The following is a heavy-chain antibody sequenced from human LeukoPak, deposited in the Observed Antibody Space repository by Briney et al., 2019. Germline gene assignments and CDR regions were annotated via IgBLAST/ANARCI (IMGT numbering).Heavy chain of an antibody. Sequence: PGGSLRLSCGASGFTFSSYWMHWVRQAPGKGLVWVSRINSDGSSTSYADSVKGRFTISRDNAKNTLYLQMNSLRAEDTAVYYCARVRAAAGRKTHYYYYGMDVWGQGTTVTVSS. CDR2: INSDGSST. CDR1: GFTFSSYW. V-gene: IGHV3-74*01. D-gene: IGHD6-13*01. CDR3: ARVRAAAGRKTHYYYYGMDV. J-gene: IGHJ6*02.